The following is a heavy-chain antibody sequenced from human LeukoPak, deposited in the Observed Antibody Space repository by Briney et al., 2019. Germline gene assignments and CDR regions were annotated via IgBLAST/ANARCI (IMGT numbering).Heavy chain of an antibody. J-gene: IGHJ4*02. Sequence: PSETLSLTCTVSRGSTSTYYWSWIRQPAGKGLGWIGRIYTSGSTNYNPSLKSRVSMSLDTSKNQVSLNLRSVTAADTAVYYCARESSAAAGDYWGQGTLVTVSS. CDR2: IYTSGST. CDR3: ARESSAAAGDY. D-gene: IGHD6-13*01. CDR1: RGSTSTYY. V-gene: IGHV4-4*07.